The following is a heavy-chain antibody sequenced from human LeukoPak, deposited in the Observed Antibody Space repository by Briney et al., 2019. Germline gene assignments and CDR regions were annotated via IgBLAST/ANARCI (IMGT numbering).Heavy chain of an antibody. V-gene: IGHV3-66*01. J-gene: IGHJ3*02. CDR2: IDSTGST. CDR3: ARRERLGYSYGRGTLDI. CDR1: GILVSSNY. D-gene: IGHD5-18*01. Sequence: GGSLRLSCVTSGILVSSNYMSWVRQAPGKGLEWVSFIDSTGSTYYADSVKGRFTISRDNSRNTLYLQMNSLRVEDTAVYYCARRERLGYSYGRGTLDIWGQGTMVTVSS.